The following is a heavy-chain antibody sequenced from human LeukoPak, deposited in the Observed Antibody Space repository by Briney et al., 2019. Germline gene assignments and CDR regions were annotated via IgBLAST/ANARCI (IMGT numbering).Heavy chain of an antibody. Sequence: SETLSLTCAVYGGSFSGYYWSWIRQPPGKGLEWIGEINHSGSTNYNPSLKSRVTISVDTSKNQFSLKLSSVTAADTAVYYCARGTSGYYDSSGYSSWGQETLVTVSS. D-gene: IGHD3-22*01. V-gene: IGHV4-34*01. CDR2: INHSGST. CDR1: GGSFSGYY. J-gene: IGHJ4*02. CDR3: ARGTSGYYDSSGYSS.